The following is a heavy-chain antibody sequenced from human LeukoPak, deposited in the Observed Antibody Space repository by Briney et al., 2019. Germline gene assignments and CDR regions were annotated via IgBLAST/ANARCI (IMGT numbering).Heavy chain of an antibody. D-gene: IGHD3-22*01. CDR1: GGSISSGSYY. V-gene: IGHV4-61*02. Sequence: SETLSLTCTVPGGSISSGSYYWSWIRQPAGKGLEWIGRIYTSGSTNYNPSLKSRVTISVDTSKNQFSLKLSSVTAADTAVYYCAREYYDSSGTTLFDYWGQGTLVTVSS. J-gene: IGHJ4*02. CDR2: IYTSGST. CDR3: AREYYDSSGTTLFDY.